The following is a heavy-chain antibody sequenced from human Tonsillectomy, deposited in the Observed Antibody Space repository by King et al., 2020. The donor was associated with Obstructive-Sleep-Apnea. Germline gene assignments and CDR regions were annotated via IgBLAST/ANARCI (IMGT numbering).Heavy chain of an antibody. D-gene: IGHD5-18*01. CDR2: ISSSSSYI. J-gene: IGHJ4*02. CDR1: GFTFSSYS. V-gene: IGHV3-21*01. CDR3: ARRADTAMVTPYYFDY. Sequence: VQLVESGGGLVKPGGSLRLSCAASGFTFSSYSMNWVRQAPGKGLEWVSSISSSSSYIYYADSVKGRFTISRDNAKNSLYLQMNSLRAEDTAVYYCARRADTAMVTPYYFDYWGKGTLVTVSS.